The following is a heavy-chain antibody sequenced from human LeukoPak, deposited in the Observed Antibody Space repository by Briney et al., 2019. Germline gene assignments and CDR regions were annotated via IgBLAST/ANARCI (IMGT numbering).Heavy chain of an antibody. CDR1: GFTVSSNY. CDR2: IYSGGST. Sequence: PGGSLRLSCAASGFTVSSNYMSWVRQAPGKGLEWVSVIYSGGSTYYADSVKGRFTISRDNSKNTLYLQMNSLRAEDTAVYYRARARQTYYYDSSGYYFDYWGQGTLVTVSS. V-gene: IGHV3-53*01. D-gene: IGHD3-22*01. CDR3: ARARQTYYYDSSGYYFDY. J-gene: IGHJ4*02.